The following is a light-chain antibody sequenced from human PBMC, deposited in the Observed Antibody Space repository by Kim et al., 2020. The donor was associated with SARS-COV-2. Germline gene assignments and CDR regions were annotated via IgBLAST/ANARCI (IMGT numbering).Light chain of an antibody. CDR1: SRDISAYSD. Sequence: QLMTTSCTGTSRDISAYSDVSWYQRYQGEDPQLIIYDGYKRPLGVFDRFSGAKAGNTASLTISGLQAEDEADYYCGSYTTAKTRLFGGGPKLTVL. CDR2: DGY. CDR3: GSYTTAKTRL. J-gene: IGLJ2*01. V-gene: IGLV2-14*03.